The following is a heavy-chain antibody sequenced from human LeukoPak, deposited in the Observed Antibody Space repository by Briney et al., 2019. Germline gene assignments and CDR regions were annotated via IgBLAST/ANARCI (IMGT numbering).Heavy chain of an antibody. CDR1: GGSISSYY. V-gene: IGHV4-59*01. CDR3: ARGRRVGATPRYWYFDL. J-gene: IGHJ2*01. CDR2: IYYSGST. D-gene: IGHD1-26*01. Sequence: PSETLSLTCTVSGGSISSYYWSWIRQPPGKGLEWIGYIYYSGSTNYNPSLESRVTISVDTSKNQFSLKLSSVTAADTAVYYCARGRRVGATPRYWYFDLWGRGTLVTVSS.